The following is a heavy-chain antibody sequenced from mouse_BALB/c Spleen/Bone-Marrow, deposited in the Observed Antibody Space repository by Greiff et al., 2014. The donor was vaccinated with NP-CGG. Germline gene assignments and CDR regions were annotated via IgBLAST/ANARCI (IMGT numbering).Heavy chain of an antibody. Sequence: VQLKESGAELVKPGASVKLSCTASGFNIKDTYMHWVKQRPEQGLEWIGRIDPANGNTKYDPKFQGKATITADTSSNTAYLQLSSLTSEDTAVYYCARWDLGRGWFAYWGQGTLVTVSA. V-gene: IGHV14-3*02. CDR1: GFNIKDTY. J-gene: IGHJ3*01. CDR3: ARWDLGRGWFAY. CDR2: IDPANGNT. D-gene: IGHD4-1*01.